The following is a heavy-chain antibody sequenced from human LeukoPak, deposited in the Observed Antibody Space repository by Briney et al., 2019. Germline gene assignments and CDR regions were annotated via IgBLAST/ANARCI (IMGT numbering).Heavy chain of an antibody. CDR2: ISGSGGIT. D-gene: IGHD1-26*01. CDR1: GFTFSSYG. V-gene: IGHV3-23*01. J-gene: IGHJ4*02. Sequence: GGSLRLSCAASGFTFSSYGMSWVRQAPGKGLEWVSAISGSGGITSYADSVKGRFTISRDNSKNTLYLQMNSLRAEDTAVYYCAKGDTTWELPHDYWGQGTLVTVSS. CDR3: AKGDTTWELPHDY.